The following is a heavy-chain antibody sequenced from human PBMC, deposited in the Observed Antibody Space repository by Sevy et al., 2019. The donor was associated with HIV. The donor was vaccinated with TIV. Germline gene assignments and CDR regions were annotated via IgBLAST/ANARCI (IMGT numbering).Heavy chain of an antibody. CDR2: IWYDGSHK. V-gene: IGHV3-33*01. J-gene: IGHJ5*02. Sequence: GGSLRLSCAASGFNLRNYGMHWVRQAPGKGLEWVAVIWYDGSHKYYGDSVKGRFTISRDNSKNTVYLQMNSLRAEDTALYYCARAEGRRYFDPSRWFDPWGQGTLVTVSS. CDR3: ARAEGRRYFDPSRWFDP. D-gene: IGHD3-9*01. CDR1: GFNLRNYG.